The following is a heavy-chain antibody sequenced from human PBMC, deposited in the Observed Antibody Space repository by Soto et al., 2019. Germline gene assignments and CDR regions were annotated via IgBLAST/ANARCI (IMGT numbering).Heavy chain of an antibody. J-gene: IGHJ5*02. CDR2: MNPNSGNT. CDR3: ARDIVVVESGNNWFDP. V-gene: IGHV1-8*01. Sequence: ASVKVSCKASGYTFTSYDINWVRQATGQGLEWMGWMNPNSGNTGYAQKFQGRVTMTRNTSISTAYMELSSLRSEDTAVYYCARDIVVVESGNNWFDPWGQGTLVTVSS. D-gene: IGHD2-2*01. CDR1: GYTFTSYD.